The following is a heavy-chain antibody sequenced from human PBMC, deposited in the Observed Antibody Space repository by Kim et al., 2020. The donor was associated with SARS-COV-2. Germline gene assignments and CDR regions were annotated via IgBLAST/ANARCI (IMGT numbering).Heavy chain of an antibody. V-gene: IGHV4-39*07. Sequence: SETLSLTCTVSGGSISSSAYYWGWIRQSPGKGLEWIASVYYSGTTYYNPSLKSRLIISSDTSTNQFSLKLRSVTAADTAVYFCGRHVTGQDWSSRVGVDYWGQGTLVTVSS. CDR3: GRHVTGQDWSSRVGVDY. D-gene: IGHD3-9*01. J-gene: IGHJ4*02. CDR1: GGSISSSAYY. CDR2: VYYSGTT.